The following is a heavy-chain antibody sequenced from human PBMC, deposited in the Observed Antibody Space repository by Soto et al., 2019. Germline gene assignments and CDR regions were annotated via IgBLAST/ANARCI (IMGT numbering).Heavy chain of an antibody. CDR2: ISSSGSTI. CDR3: ARGKENYYYYGMDV. J-gene: IGHJ6*02. V-gene: IGHV3-48*03. CDR1: GFAFSSYE. Sequence: GGSLRLSCAASGFAFSSYEMNWVRQAPGKGLEWVSYISSSGSTIYYADSVKGRFTISRDNAKNSLYLQMNSLRAEDTAVYYCARGKENYYYYGMDVWGQGTTVTVSS.